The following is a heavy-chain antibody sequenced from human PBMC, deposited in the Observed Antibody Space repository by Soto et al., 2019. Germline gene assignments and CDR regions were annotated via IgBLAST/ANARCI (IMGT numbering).Heavy chain of an antibody. CDR2: ISYSGST. CDR3: ARDLKEYCSDGKCNWFDP. CDR1: GASITTYY. V-gene: IGHV4-59*01. D-gene: IGHD2-15*01. Sequence: SETLSLTCTVSGASITTYYWSWIRQPPGKGPEWIGYISYSGSTDYNPSLKSRVTISFDASKNQISLQVRSATAADAAVYYCARDLKEYCSDGKCNWFDPWGQGTLVTVSS. J-gene: IGHJ5*02.